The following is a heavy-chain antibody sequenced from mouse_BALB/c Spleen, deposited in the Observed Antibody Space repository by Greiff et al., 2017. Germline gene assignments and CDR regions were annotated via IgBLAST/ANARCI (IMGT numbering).Heavy chain of an antibody. V-gene: IGHV2-2*02. CDR2: IWSGGST. CDR1: GFSLTSYG. Sequence: QVQLKESGPGLVQPSQSLSITCTVSGFSLTSYGVHWVRQSPGKGLEWLGVIWSGGSTDYNAAFISRLSISKDNSKSQVFFKMNSLQANDTAIYYCARNKITTVVDYAMDYWGQGTSVTVSS. D-gene: IGHD1-1*01. J-gene: IGHJ4*01. CDR3: ARNKITTVVDYAMDY.